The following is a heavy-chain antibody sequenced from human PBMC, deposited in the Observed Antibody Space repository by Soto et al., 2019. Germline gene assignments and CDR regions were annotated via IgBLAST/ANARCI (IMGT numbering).Heavy chain of an antibody. J-gene: IGHJ3*02. CDR2: INPDTGGT. CDR3: AREPLYGSGSYYLGNDAFDI. V-gene: IGHV1-2*04. Sequence: ASVKVSCKASGYTFTAYYIHWLRQAPGQGLEWLGWINPDTGGTDYAQKFQGWVTLTRDTSISTAYMELSRLRSDDTAVYYCAREPLYGSGSYYLGNDAFDIWG. D-gene: IGHD3-10*01. CDR1: GYTFTAYY.